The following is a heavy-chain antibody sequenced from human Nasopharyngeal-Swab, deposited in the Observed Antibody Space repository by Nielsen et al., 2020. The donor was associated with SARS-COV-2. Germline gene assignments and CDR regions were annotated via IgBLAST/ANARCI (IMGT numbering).Heavy chain of an antibody. D-gene: IGHD1-26*01. CDR3: ARRRAEYSGSYYGFDP. J-gene: IGHJ5*02. V-gene: IGHV5-51*03. CDR2: IYPGDSDT. CDR1: GYSFTSYW. Sequence: GRSLKISCKGSGYSFTSYWIGWVRQMPGKGLEWMGIIYPGDSDTRYSPSFQGQVTISADKSISTAYLQWSSLKASDTAMYYCARRRAEYSGSYYGFDPWGQGTLVTVSS.